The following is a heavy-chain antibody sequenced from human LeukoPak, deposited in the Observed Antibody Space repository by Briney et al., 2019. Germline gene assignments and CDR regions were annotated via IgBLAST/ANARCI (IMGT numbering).Heavy chain of an antibody. CDR1: GGSFSGYY. D-gene: IGHD3-10*01. V-gene: IGHV4-34*01. J-gene: IGHJ3*02. Sequence: SETLSLTCAVYGGSFSGYYWSWIRQPPGKGLEWIGEINHSGSTNYNPSLKSRVTISVDTSKNQFSLKLSSVTAADTAVYYCARVGDYYGSGSYYVAFDIWGQGTMVTVSS. CDR2: INHSGST. CDR3: ARVGDYYGSGSYYVAFDI.